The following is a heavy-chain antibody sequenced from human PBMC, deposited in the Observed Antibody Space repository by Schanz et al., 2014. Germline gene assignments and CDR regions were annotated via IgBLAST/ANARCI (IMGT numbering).Heavy chain of an antibody. CDR1: GFTFSSYA. CDR3: ARDLTVDTGYVVHYYYYGMDV. CDR2: ISYDGSNK. J-gene: IGHJ6*02. V-gene: IGHV3-30*04. D-gene: IGHD5-12*01. Sequence: QVQLVESGGGVVQPGRSLRLSCAASGFTFSSYAMHWVRQAPGKGLEWVAVISYDGSNKYYADSVKGRFTISRDNSKNTLYLQMNSLRAEDTAVYYCARDLTVDTGYVVHYYYYGMDVGGQGTTVTVSS.